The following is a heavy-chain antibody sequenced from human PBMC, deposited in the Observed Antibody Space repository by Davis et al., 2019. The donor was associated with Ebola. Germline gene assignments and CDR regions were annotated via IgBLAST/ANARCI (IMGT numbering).Heavy chain of an antibody. D-gene: IGHD3-16*01. V-gene: IGHV3-21*01. Sequence: GESLKISCAASGFTFSSYSMNWVRQAPGKGLEWVSSISSSSSYIYYADSVKGRFTISRDNAKNSLYLQMNSLRAEDTAVYYCARDRPHYGWGQGTLVTVSS. J-gene: IGHJ4*02. CDR1: GFTFSSYS. CDR3: ARDRPHYG. CDR2: ISSSSSYI.